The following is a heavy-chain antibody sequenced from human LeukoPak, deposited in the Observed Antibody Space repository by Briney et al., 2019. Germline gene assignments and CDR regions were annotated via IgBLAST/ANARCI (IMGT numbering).Heavy chain of an antibody. V-gene: IGHV1-2*02. CDR1: GYTFTGYY. J-gene: IGHJ6*02. CDR3: PRDADYGDYVGMDV. Sequence: ASVKVSCKASGYTFTGYYMHWVRQAPGQGLEWMGWINPNSGGTNYAQKFQGRVTMTRDTSISTAYMELSRLRSDDTAVYYCPRDADYGDYVGMDVWGQGTTVTVSS. D-gene: IGHD4-17*01. CDR2: INPNSGGT.